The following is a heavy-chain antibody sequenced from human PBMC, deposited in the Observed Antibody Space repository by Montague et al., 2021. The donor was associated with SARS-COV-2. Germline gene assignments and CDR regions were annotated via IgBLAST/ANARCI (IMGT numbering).Heavy chain of an antibody. D-gene: IGHD2/OR15-2a*01. CDR2: IYANGNF. Sequence: SETLSLTCSVSGDSITPYGDSIGGYFWSWIRQPAGKGLEWIGRIYANGNFDYNPSLNSRVSMLMDTSKQEFSMRLISVTAADTAVYYCARDAYYFGPGRGNHGAFDPWGQGILVTVSS. V-gene: IGHV4-4*07. J-gene: IGHJ5*02. CDR1: GDSITPYGDSIGGYF. CDR3: ARDAYYFGPGRGNHGAFDP.